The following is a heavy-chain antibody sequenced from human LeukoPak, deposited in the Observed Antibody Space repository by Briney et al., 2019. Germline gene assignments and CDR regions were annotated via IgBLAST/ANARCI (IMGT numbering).Heavy chain of an antibody. CDR1: GYTFTSYY. D-gene: IGHD1-26*01. V-gene: IGHV1-46*01. CDR2: INPSGGST. Sequence: ASVKVSCQASGYTFTSYYMHWVRQAPGQGLEWMGIINPSGGSTSYAQKFQGRVTITRNTSISTVYMELSSLRSEDTAVYYCARGVGATISYYHYYIDVWGKGTTVTVSS. J-gene: IGHJ6*03. CDR3: ARGVGATISYYHYYIDV.